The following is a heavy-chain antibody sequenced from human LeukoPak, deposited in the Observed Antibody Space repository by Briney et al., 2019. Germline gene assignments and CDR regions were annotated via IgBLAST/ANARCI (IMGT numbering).Heavy chain of an antibody. CDR3: AREVTGSGVRWNYYYYYYMDV. CDR1: GFTFSSYW. J-gene: IGHJ6*03. D-gene: IGHD3-10*01. V-gene: IGHV4-4*07. Sequence: SGGSLRLSCAASGFTFSSYWMSWIRQPAGKGLEWIGRIYTSGSTNYNPSLKSRVTMSVDTSKNQFSLKLSSVTAADTAVYYCAREVTGSGVRWNYYYYYYMDVWGKGTTVTISS. CDR2: IYTSGST.